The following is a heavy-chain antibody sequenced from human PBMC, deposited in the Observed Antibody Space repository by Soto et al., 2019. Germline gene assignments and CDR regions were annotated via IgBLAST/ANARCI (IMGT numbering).Heavy chain of an antibody. CDR1: GFTFSNYA. J-gene: IGHJ1*01. Sequence: PGGSLRPLCAAPGFTFSNYAMSWVRQAPGKGLEWDSGITGRGRSTYYADSVKGRFTISRDNSKNTLYLQMNSLRAEDTAVYYCAKDYYASGSYSKEFFQQWGQG. V-gene: IGHV3-23*01. D-gene: IGHD3-10*01. CDR2: ITGRGRST. CDR3: AKDYYASGSYSKEFFQQ.